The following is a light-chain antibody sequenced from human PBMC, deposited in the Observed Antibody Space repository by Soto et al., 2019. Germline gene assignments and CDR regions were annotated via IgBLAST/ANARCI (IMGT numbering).Light chain of an antibody. CDR3: TSYTDSTTPVV. Sequence: QSALTQPPSVSGSPGQSVTISCTGTSSDIGSYNRVSWYQQTPGTAPKLMIYEVSNRPSGVPDRFSGSKSGNTASLTISGLQAEDEADYYCTSYTDSTTPVVFGGGTKLTVL. CDR2: EVS. V-gene: IGLV2-18*02. CDR1: SSDIGSYNR. J-gene: IGLJ3*02.